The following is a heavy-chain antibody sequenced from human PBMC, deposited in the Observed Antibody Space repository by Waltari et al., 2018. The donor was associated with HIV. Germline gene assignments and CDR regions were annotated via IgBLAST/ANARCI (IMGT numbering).Heavy chain of an antibody. V-gene: IGHV3-11*01. J-gene: IGHJ4*02. CDR3: ARLKYSSGFFDY. Sequence: QVQLVESGGGLVNPGGSLRLSCATSGFTFSDYYMPWIRQAPGKGLEWVSFIRSDYDTIYDADSVKGRFTISRDNAKNSLYLQMNRLSVEDTAVYYCARLKYSSGFFDYWGQGALVTVSS. D-gene: IGHD6-19*01. CDR2: IRSDYDTI. CDR1: GFTFSDYY.